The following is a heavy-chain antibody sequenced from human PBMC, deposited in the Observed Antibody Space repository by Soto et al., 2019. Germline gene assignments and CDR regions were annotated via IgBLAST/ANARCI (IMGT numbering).Heavy chain of an antibody. CDR1: GYTFTSYY. CDR2: INPSGGST. V-gene: IGHV1-46*01. Sequence: QVQLVQSGAEVKKPGASVKVSCKASGYTFTSYYMYWVRQAPGQGLEWMGIINPSGGSTSSAQKFQGRVNXTXXXSXXTVYMEVSSLSTEETAVYYCAGVEMATIKGNAFDLWDQGAMVTVSS. J-gene: IGHJ3*01. CDR3: AGVEMATIKGNAFDL. D-gene: IGHD5-12*01.